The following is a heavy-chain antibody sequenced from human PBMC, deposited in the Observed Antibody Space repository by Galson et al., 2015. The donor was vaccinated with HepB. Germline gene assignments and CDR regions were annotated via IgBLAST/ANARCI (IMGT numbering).Heavy chain of an antibody. Sequence: PALVKPTQTLTLTCTFSGFSLSVSTMCVSWIRQPPGKALEWLGRIDWDDDKYYNTSLKTRLTISKDTSKNEVVLRMTNMDPVDTATYFCARLLLRRGYDSGDAFDFWGQGSMVIVSS. CDR1: GFSLSVSTMC. CDR2: IDWDDDK. D-gene: IGHD3-3*01. CDR3: ARLLLRRGYDSGDAFDF. J-gene: IGHJ3*01. V-gene: IGHV2-70*11.